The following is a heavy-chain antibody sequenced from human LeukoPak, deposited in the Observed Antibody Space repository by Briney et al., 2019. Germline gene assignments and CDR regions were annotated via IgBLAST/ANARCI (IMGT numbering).Heavy chain of an antibody. V-gene: IGHV5-51*01. CDR3: ARHSYDSSDFHYMDV. Sequence: GESLKISCEGSGYTFTSYWIAWVRQMPGKGLELMWIIYPGDSDTRYSPSFQGQVTISADKSISTAYLQWSALRASDTAIYYCARHSYDSSDFHYMDVWGKGTTVTISS. J-gene: IGHJ6*03. CDR2: IYPGDSDT. CDR1: GYTFTSYW. D-gene: IGHD3-22*01.